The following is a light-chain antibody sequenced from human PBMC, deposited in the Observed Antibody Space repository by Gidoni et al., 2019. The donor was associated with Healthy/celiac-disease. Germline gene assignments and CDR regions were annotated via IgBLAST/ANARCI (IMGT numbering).Light chain of an antibody. Sequence: ELVLTQSPATLYLSPVERATISCRASQSVSSYLACYQQKPGQTPRRLIYDASNSATGIPARFSGSGSGTDFTLTISSLLPEDFAVYYCQQRSNWLTFGGGTKVEIK. CDR3: QQRSNWLT. CDR2: DAS. CDR1: QSVSSY. J-gene: IGKJ4*01. V-gene: IGKV3-11*01.